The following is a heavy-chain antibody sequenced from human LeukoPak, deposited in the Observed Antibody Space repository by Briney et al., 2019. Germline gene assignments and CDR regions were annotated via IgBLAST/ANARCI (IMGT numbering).Heavy chain of an antibody. CDR1: GSTFSSYS. V-gene: IGHV3-21*01. CDR2: ISSSSSYI. CDR3: ARGMVRGDPSYYYYMDV. Sequence: GGSLRLSRAASGSTFSSYSMNWVRQAPGKGLEWVSSISSSSSYIYYADSVKGRFTISGDNAKNSLYLQMNSLRAEDTAVYYCARGMVRGDPSYYYYMDVWGKGTTVTVSS. D-gene: IGHD3-10*01. J-gene: IGHJ6*03.